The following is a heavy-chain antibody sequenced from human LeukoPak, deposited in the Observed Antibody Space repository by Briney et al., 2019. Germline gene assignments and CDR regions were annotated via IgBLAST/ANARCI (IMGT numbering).Heavy chain of an antibody. V-gene: IGHV4-39*01. CDR3: ARVGGGELPGGPL. CDR1: GGSISSSSYY. CDR2: IYYSGST. J-gene: IGHJ3*01. Sequence: SETLSLTCTVSGGSISSSSYYWGWIRQPPGKGLEWIGRIYYSGSTYYNPSLKSRVTISVDTSKNQFSLKLSSVTAADTAVYYCARVGGGELPGGPLWGQGTMVTVSS. D-gene: IGHD1-26*01.